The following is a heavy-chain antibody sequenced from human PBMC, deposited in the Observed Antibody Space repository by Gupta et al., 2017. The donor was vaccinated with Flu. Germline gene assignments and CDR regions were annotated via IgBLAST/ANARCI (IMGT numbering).Heavy chain of an antibody. CDR3: AKVYVAAWGVENYFDY. Sequence: QVQLVESEVGVVRPGRSLRPSCAASDFTFSSYGMNWFRQAPGKGLEWVTVISYDGSNKYYADSVKGRFTISRDNSKNTLYLQMNSLRAEDTAVYYCAKVYVAAWGVENYFDYWGQGTLVTVSS. V-gene: IGHV3-30*18. CDR2: ISYDGSNK. D-gene: IGHD6-13*01. J-gene: IGHJ4*02. CDR1: DFTFSSYG.